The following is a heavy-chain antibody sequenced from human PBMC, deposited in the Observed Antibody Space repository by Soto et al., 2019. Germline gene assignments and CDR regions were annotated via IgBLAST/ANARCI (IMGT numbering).Heavy chain of an antibody. D-gene: IGHD3-3*01. J-gene: IGHJ5*02. Sequence: GGSLRLSCAASGFNFSSYSMNWVRQAPGKGLEWVSSISSSSSYIYYADSVKGRFTISRDNAKNSLYLQMNSLRAEDTAVYYCAREYYDFWSGYVGGFDPWGQGTLVTVSS. CDR1: GFNFSSYS. CDR3: AREYYDFWSGYVGGFDP. CDR2: ISSSSSYI. V-gene: IGHV3-21*01.